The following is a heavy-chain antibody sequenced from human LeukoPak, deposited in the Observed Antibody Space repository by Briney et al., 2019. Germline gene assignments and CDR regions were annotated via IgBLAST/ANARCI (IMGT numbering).Heavy chain of an antibody. CDR3: ARGPLGGYNSAWFDP. D-gene: IGHD5-24*01. CDR1: DFTFSSYH. V-gene: IGHV3-21*01. CDR2: ISSSTSYI. Sequence: RSGGPLRLSCAASDFTFSSYHMNWVRQAPGKGVEWVSFISSSTSYIYYADSVKGRFTISRDNAKNSLYLQMNSLRVEDTAVYYCARGPLGGYNSAWFDPWGQGTLVTVSS. J-gene: IGHJ5*02.